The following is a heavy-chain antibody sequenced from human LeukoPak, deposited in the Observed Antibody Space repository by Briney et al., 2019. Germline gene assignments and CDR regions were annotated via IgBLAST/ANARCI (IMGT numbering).Heavy chain of an antibody. CDR2: INHSGST. Sequence: SETLSLTCAVYGGSFSGYYWSWIRQPPGKGLEWIGEINHSGSTNYNPSLKSRVTISVDTSKNQFSLKLSSVTAADTAVYYCARGYGVYRGQGTLVTVSS. D-gene: IGHD4-17*01. J-gene: IGHJ4*02. CDR1: GGSFSGYY. V-gene: IGHV4-34*01. CDR3: ARGYGVY.